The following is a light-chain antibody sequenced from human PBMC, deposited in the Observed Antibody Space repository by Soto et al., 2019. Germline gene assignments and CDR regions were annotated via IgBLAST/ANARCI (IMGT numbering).Light chain of an antibody. Sequence: QSVLTQPASVSGSPGQSITISCTGTSSDVGGYNYVSWYQQHPGKAPKLMIYEVSNRPSGVSNRFSGSKSGNTASLTISGLQAEDEAEYFCSSYTSSRPFVFGPGTKVTVL. CDR3: SSYTSSRPFV. CDR2: EVS. CDR1: SSDVGGYNY. J-gene: IGLJ1*01. V-gene: IGLV2-14*01.